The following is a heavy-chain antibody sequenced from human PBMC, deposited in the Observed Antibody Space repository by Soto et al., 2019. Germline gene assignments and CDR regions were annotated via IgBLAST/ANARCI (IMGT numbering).Heavy chain of an antibody. CDR1: GFPFSSFV. J-gene: IGHJ6*02. CDR3: ARDGAAGTYDYYYGMDV. D-gene: IGHD6-13*01. V-gene: IGHV3-33*08. Sequence: QVQLVESGGGVVQPGRSLRLSCAASGFPFSSFVMHWVRQAPGKGLEWVTVIWYDGSNKYYADSVKGRFTISRDNSKNTLYLQMNSLRAEDTAVYYCARDGAAGTYDYYYGMDVWGQGTTVTVSS. CDR2: IWYDGSNK.